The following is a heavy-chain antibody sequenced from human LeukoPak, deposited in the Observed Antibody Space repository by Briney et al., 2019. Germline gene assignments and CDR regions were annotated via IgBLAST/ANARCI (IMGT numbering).Heavy chain of an antibody. CDR2: ISAYNGNT. V-gene: IGHV1-18*01. Sequence: ASVKVSCKASGYTFTSYGISWVRQAPGQGLEWMGWISAYNGNTKYAQKLQGRVTMTTDTSTTTAYMELRSLRFDDTAVYYCARGSPPRMYYDSNGYYSYYFDSWGQGTLVTVSS. D-gene: IGHD3-22*01. CDR1: GYTFTSYG. J-gene: IGHJ4*02. CDR3: ARGSPPRMYYDSNGYYSYYFDS.